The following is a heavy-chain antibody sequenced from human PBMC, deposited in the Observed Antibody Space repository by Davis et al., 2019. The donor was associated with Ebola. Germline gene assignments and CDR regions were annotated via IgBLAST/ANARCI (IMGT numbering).Heavy chain of an antibody. D-gene: IGHD6-13*01. CDR1: GGSISSSSYY. J-gene: IGHJ5*02. Sequence: PSETLSLTCTVSGGSISSSSYYWGWIRQPPGKGLEWIGTINYSGSTYYNPSLNSRVTISVDTSKNQFSLNLNSVTAADTAVYYCARAPIAGAGTRWGTRWFDPWGQGTLVTVSS. V-gene: IGHV4-39*07. CDR3: ARAPIAGAGTRWGTRWFDP. CDR2: INYSGST.